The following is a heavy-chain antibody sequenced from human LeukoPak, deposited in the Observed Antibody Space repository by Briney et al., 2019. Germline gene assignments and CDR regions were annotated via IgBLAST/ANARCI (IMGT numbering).Heavy chain of an antibody. J-gene: IGHJ4*02. CDR3: ARSLSGSYAYYFDY. V-gene: IGHV3-7*01. CDR1: GFTFSRFW. Sequence: GGSLRLSCAASGFTFSRFWMSWVRQAPGKGLEWVANIKQDGSEKYYVDSVKGRFTISRDNAKNSLYLQMNSLRAEDTAVYYCARSLSGSYAYYFDYWGQGTLVTVSS. CDR2: IKQDGSEK. D-gene: IGHD1-26*01.